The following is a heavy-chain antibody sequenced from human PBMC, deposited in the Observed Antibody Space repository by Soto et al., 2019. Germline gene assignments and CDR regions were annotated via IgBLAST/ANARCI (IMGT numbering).Heavy chain of an antibody. CDR1: GGSISSYY. J-gene: IGHJ5*02. CDR2: IYYSGST. CDR3: ARYITGYSPPGWFDP. V-gene: IGHV4-59*08. D-gene: IGHD6-13*01. Sequence: PSETLSLTCTVSGGSISSYYWSWIRQPPGKGLEWIGYIYYSGSTNYNPSLKSRVTISVDTSKNQFSLKLSSVTAADTAVYYCARYITGYSPPGWFDPWGQGTLVTVSS.